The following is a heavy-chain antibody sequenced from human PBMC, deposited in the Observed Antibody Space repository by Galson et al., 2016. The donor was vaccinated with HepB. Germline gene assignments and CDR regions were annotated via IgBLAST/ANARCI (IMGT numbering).Heavy chain of an antibody. J-gene: IGHJ5*01. Sequence: LRLSCAASGFAFGDFAIHWVRQAPGKGLAWVAVTSYDGNIKYYADSVKGRFTISRDNSRNMVFLQMNSLRPEDSAAYYCAREIAVDNKIAGTDSWGQGTLVTVSS. CDR2: TSYDGNIK. CDR1: GFAFGDFA. D-gene: IGHD6-19*01. V-gene: IGHV3-30*04. CDR3: AREIAVDNKIAGTDS.